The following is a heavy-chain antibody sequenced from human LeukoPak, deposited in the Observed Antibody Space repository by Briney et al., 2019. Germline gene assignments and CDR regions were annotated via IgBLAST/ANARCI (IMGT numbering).Heavy chain of an antibody. D-gene: IGHD3-3*01. V-gene: IGHV3-43*01. Sequence: GGSLRLSCAASGFTFDDYTMHWVRQAPETGLEWVSLITWDGGSTYYADSVKGRFTISRDNHKNSLTLQMNSLRTEDSALYYCARDFFFGSSGYYSVGPANAFDYWGQGTLVTVSS. CDR3: ARDFFFGSSGYYSVGPANAFDY. CDR1: GFTFDDYT. CDR2: ITWDGGST. J-gene: IGHJ4*02.